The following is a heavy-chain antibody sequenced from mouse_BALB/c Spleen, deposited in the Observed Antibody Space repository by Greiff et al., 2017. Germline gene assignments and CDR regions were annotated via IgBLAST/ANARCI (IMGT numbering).Heavy chain of an antibody. CDR3: ARDGYSSGFAY. Sequence: EVQLVESGGGLVKPGGSLKLSCAASGFTFSSYAMSWVRQSPEKRLEWVAEISSGGSYTYYPDTVTGRFTISRDNAKNTLYLEMSSLRSEDTSMYYCARDGYSSGFAYWGQGTLATVSA. J-gene: IGHJ3*01. CDR2: ISSGGSYT. CDR1: GFTFSSYA. D-gene: IGHD2-3*01. V-gene: IGHV5-9-4*01.